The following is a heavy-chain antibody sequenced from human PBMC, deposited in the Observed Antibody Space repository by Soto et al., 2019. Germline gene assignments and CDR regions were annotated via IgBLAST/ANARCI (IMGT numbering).Heavy chain of an antibody. V-gene: IGHV3-11*06. Sequence: SLLLCCAASGFTFTDLYVSWIRQAPGKGLEWVSYISSSGSHTPYADSVKGRFTISRDNAKNSVYLQMNSLRAEDTAVYYCARVGSTSAAGVLDYWGQGTLVTVSS. CDR2: ISSSGSHT. J-gene: IGHJ4*02. CDR1: GFTFTDLY. D-gene: IGHD6-13*01. CDR3: ARVGSTSAAGVLDY.